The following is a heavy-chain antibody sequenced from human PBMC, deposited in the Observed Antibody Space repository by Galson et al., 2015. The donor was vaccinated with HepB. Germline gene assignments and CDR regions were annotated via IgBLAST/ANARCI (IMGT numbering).Heavy chain of an antibody. D-gene: IGHD6-25*01. CDR3: AKGLYSSGWIFDY. CDR2: ISGSGGST. V-gene: IGHV3-23*01. J-gene: IGHJ4*02. Sequence: SLRLSCAASEFTFSSYAMSWVRQAPGKGLEWVSAISGSGGSTYYADSVKGRFTISRDNSKNTLYLQMNSLRAEDTAVYYCAKGLYSSGWIFDYWGQGTLATVSS. CDR1: EFTFSSYA.